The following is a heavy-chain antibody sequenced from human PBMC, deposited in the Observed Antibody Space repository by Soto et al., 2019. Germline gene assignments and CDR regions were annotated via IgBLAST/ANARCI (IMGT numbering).Heavy chain of an antibody. CDR3: ARSGYCSGGSCSSDAFDI. D-gene: IGHD2-15*01. CDR1: GGTFSSYT. J-gene: IGHJ3*02. CDR2: IIPTLGIA. Sequence: QVQLVQSGAEVKKPGSSVKVSCKASGGTFSSYTISWVRQAPGQGLEWMGRIIPTLGIANYAQKFQGRVTITADKSTSTAYMELSSLRSEDTAVYYCARSGYCSGGSCSSDAFDIWGQGTMVTVSS. V-gene: IGHV1-69*02.